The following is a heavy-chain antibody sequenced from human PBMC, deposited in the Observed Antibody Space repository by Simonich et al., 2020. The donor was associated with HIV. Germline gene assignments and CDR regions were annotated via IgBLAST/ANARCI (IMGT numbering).Heavy chain of an antibody. J-gene: IGHJ3*02. Sequence: QVQLQQWGAGLLKPSETLSLTCAVYGWSFSGYYWSWIRQPPGKGLEWIGENNHSGSTNYTPPLKSRVTISVDTSKNHFSLKRSSVTAADTAVYYCASLDPMYYYDSSGYFDDAFDIWGQGTMVTVSS. CDR3: ASLDPMYYYDSSGYFDDAFDI. CDR1: GWSFSGYY. V-gene: IGHV4-34*01. CDR2: NNHSGST. D-gene: IGHD3-22*01.